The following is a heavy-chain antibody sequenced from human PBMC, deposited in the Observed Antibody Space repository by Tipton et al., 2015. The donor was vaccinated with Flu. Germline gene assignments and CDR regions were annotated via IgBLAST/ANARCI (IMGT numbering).Heavy chain of an antibody. CDR3: AKSSHYYDSSGSAFDI. J-gene: IGHJ3*02. D-gene: IGHD3-22*01. CDR2: IRYDGSNK. CDR1: GFTFSGYG. Sequence: GSLRLSCAASGFTFSGYGMHWVRQAPGKGLEWVAFIRYDGSNKYYADSVKGRFTISRDNSKNTLYLQMNSLRAEDTAVYYCAKSSHYYDSSGSAFDIWGQGTMVTVSS. V-gene: IGHV3-30*02.